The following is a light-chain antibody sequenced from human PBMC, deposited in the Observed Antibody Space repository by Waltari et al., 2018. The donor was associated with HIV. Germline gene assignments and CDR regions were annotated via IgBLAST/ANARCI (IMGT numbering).Light chain of an antibody. J-gene: IGLJ1*01. CDR1: SIRNYF. Sequence: SSALTQDPAVSVALGQTVKITCQGESIRNYFASWYQQKPGQAPLLVIYGANDRPSGIPERFSGSKSDDTASLTITGAQAEDEADYYCHSRDNSGKRSVFGPGTKVTVL. CDR3: HSRDNSGKRSV. CDR2: GAN. V-gene: IGLV3-19*01.